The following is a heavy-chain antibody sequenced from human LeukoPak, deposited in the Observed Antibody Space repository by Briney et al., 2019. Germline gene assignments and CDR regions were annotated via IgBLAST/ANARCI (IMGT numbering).Heavy chain of an antibody. Sequence: GGSLRLSCATSGFTLRYYQMNWVRQAPGKGLEWVSYINVVNGAIYYADSVKGRLTISGDIATNSVYLQMNSLRAEDTALYYCVRDGNRGYDMDVWGQGTAVTVSS. D-gene: IGHD3-10*01. V-gene: IGHV3-48*01. J-gene: IGHJ6*02. CDR2: INVVNGAI. CDR3: VRDGNRGYDMDV. CDR1: GFTLRYYQ.